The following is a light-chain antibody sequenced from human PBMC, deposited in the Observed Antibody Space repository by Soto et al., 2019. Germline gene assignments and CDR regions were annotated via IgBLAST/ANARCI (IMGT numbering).Light chain of an antibody. CDR3: SSYTTRNTLV. V-gene: IGLV2-14*01. Sequence: QSVLTQPASVSGSPGHSITISCTGTSSDVGGFNYVSWYQQFPGKAPKLMIYEVSNRPSGVSNRFSGSKSGNTASLTISGLQAEDEGDYYCSSYTTRNTLVFGTGTKVTVL. J-gene: IGLJ1*01. CDR2: EVS. CDR1: SSDVGGFNY.